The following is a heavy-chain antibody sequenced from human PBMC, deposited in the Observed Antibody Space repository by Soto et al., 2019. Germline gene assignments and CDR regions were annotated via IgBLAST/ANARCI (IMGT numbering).Heavy chain of an antibody. Sequence: GGSLRLSCAASGFTFRSYAMNWVRQAPGKGLEWVSTISVSGSSTYYADSVKGRFTISRDNSKNTLYLQMNSLSAEDTAVYYCAKPADYHGSGTYYPLDYWAQGTLVTVSS. CDR3: AKPADYHGSGTYYPLDY. J-gene: IGHJ4*02. CDR1: GFTFRSYA. D-gene: IGHD3-10*01. V-gene: IGHV3-23*01. CDR2: ISVSGSST.